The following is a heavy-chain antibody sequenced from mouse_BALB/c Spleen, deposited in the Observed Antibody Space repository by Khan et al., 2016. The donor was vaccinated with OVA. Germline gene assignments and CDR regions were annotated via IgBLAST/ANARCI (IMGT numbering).Heavy chain of an antibody. CDR2: ISSGSSTI. D-gene: IGHD2-1*01. CDR3: ARSGGNFHWYFDV. V-gene: IGHV5-17*02. Sequence: EVELVESGGGLVQPGGSRKLSCAVSGFTFSSFGMHWVRQAPKKGLEWVAYISSGSSTIYYVDTVKGRFTISRENPKNTLFLQMTSLRSEDTAMYYCARSGGNFHWYFDVWGAGTSVTVSS. J-gene: IGHJ1*01. CDR1: GFTFSSFG.